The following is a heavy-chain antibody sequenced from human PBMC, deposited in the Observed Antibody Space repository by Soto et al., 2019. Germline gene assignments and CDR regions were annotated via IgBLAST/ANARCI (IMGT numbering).Heavy chain of an antibody. CDR3: ASERLRWQNSFDY. J-gene: IGHJ4*02. D-gene: IGHD4-17*01. V-gene: IGHV3-21*01. CDR2: ISSSSSYI. CDR1: GFTFSSYS. Sequence: GSLRLSCAASGFTFSSYSMNWVRQAPGKGLEWVSSISSSSSYIYYADSVKGRFTISRDNAKNSLYLQMNSLRAEDTAVYYCASERLRWQNSFDYWGQGTLVTVSS.